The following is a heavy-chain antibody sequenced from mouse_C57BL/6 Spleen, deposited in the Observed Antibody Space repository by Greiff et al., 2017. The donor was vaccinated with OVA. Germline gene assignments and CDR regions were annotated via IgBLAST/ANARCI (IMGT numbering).Heavy chain of an antibody. CDR3: AKTDYYGASYGYVDF. Sequence: VQLQQPGAELVKPGASVKMSCKASGYTFTSYWINWVKQRPGQGLEWIGDINPGSGRTNSNEKFKSKATLTVDTSASTAYMPLSSLSSEVSAVYYCAKTDYYGASYGYVDFWGPGTTVTVSS. CDR2: INPGSGRT. V-gene: IGHV1-55*01. CDR1: GYTFTSYW. D-gene: IGHD1-1*01. J-gene: IGHJ1*01.